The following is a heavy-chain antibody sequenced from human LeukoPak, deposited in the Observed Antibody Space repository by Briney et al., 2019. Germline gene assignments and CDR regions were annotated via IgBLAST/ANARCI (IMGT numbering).Heavy chain of an antibody. V-gene: IGHV4-59*01. CDR2: IYYSGST. CDR3: AREVYGDGYNGAFDI. J-gene: IGHJ3*02. CDR1: GGSISSYY. D-gene: IGHD5-24*01. Sequence: SETLSLTCTVSGGSISSYYWSWVRQPPGKGLEWIGYIYYSGSTNYNPSLKSRVTISVDTSKNQFFLKLSSVTAADTAVYYCAREVYGDGYNGAFDIWGQGTMVTVSS.